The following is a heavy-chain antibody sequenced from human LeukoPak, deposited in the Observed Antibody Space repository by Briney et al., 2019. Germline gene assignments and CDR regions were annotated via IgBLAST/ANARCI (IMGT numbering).Heavy chain of an antibody. V-gene: IGHV1-2*02. J-gene: IGHJ4*02. CDR1: GYTFTDYY. CDR3: ARANFLYCSSTTCLFDY. Sequence: ASVKVSCKASGYTFTDYYMHWARQAPGQGFEWMGWINPNDGDTNYAQKFQGRVTMTRDTSISTAHMEVSRLRSDDTAVYYCARANFLYCSSTTCLFDYWGQGTLVTVSS. D-gene: IGHD2-2*01. CDR2: INPNDGDT.